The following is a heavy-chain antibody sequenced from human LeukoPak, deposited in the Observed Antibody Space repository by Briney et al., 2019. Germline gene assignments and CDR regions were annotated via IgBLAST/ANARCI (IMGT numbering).Heavy chain of an antibody. D-gene: IGHD5-12*01. CDR3: TTDSGAYDYNY. Sequence: GGSLRLSCAASGFTFSDAWMSWVRQAPGKGLEWVGRIKSKTDGGTADYAAPVKGRFTISRDDSKNTMYLQMNSLKTEDTAVYYCTTDSGAYDYNYWGQGTLVTVSS. V-gene: IGHV3-15*01. CDR2: IKSKTDGGTA. J-gene: IGHJ4*02. CDR1: GFTFSDAW.